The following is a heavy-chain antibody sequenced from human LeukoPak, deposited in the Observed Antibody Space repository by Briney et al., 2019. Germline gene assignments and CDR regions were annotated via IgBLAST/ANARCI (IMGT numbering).Heavy chain of an antibody. CDR3: AREYYDISTGYYLPDY. D-gene: IGHD3-9*01. V-gene: IGHV3-21*05. Sequence: KSGGSLRLSCAASGVTFSSYSMNWVRQAPGKGLEWVSYISSSSSYTNYADSVKGRFTISRDNAKNSLYLQMNSLRAEDTAVYYRAREYYDISTGYYLPDYWGQGTLVTVSS. CDR2: ISSSSSYT. J-gene: IGHJ4*02. CDR1: GVTFSSYS.